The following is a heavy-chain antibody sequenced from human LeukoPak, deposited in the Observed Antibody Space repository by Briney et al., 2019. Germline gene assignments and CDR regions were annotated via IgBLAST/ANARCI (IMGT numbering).Heavy chain of an antibody. J-gene: IGHJ4*02. V-gene: IGHV3-72*01. CDR2: ARNRRNGYSP. CDR1: GFTFSDHY. Sequence: GGSLRLFCAASGFTFSDHYIVWLREAPGKGLVWVGRARNRRNGYSPQYAASVKGRFTFSRDDSENTVYLQMNSLKTEDTAVYFCARIMRVDCGTYYFDYWGPGTLVTVSS. CDR3: ARIMRVDCGTYYFDY. D-gene: IGHD2-15*01.